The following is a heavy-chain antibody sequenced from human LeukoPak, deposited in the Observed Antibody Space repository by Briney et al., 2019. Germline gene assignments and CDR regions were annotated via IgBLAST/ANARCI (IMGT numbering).Heavy chain of an antibody. Sequence: GGSLRLSCAASGFTFSNYWMNWVRQAPGKGLEWVANIKQDGSDKYYVDSVKCRFTISRDNAKNSLYLQMNSLRAEDTAVYYCAREKGNYDGYYNYYMDVWGKGTTVTVSS. CDR2: IKQDGSDK. D-gene: IGHD4-11*01. CDR3: AREKGNYDGYYNYYMDV. CDR1: GFTFSNYW. J-gene: IGHJ6*03. V-gene: IGHV3-7*01.